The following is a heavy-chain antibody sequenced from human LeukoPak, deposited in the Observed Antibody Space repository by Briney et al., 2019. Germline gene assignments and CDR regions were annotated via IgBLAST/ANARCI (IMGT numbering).Heavy chain of an antibody. CDR2: ITTDAGSP. J-gene: IGHJ3*01. CDR1: GYSFNKFA. D-gene: IGHD2-8*02. V-gene: IGHV7-4-1*02. Sequence: GASVKVSCKASGYSFNKFAMNWVRQAPGQGLEWMGWITTDAGSPRYAQAFTGRFVFSLDTSVTTAYLQITSLESDDTAIYYCAKAARYCTGDNCYSPRTFDAWGQGTMVTVSS. CDR3: AKAARYCTGDNCYSPRTFDA.